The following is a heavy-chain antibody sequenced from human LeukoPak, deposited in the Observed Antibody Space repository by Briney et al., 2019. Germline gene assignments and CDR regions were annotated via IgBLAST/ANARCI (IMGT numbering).Heavy chain of an antibody. CDR3: ARRIGVAATLDY. J-gene: IGHJ4*02. V-gene: IGHV4-34*01. D-gene: IGHD6-19*01. CDR2: INHSGST. Sequence: SETLSLTCAVYGGSFSGYYWSWIRQPPGKGLEWIGEINHSGSTNYNPSLKSRVTISVDTSKKQFSLKLSSVTAADTAVYYCARRIGVAATLDYWGQGTLVTVSS. CDR1: GGSFSGYY.